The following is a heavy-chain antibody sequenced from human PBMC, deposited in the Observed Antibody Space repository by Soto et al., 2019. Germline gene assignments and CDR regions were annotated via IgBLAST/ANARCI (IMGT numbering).Heavy chain of an antibody. D-gene: IGHD2-2*01. CDR1: GYTFTSYY. V-gene: IGHV1-46*01. CDR3: ARPTTRSYCISTSCYGYYGMDV. J-gene: IGHJ6*02. Sequence: ASVKVSCKASGYTFTSYYMHWVRQAPGQGLEWMGIINPSGGSTSYAQKFQGRVTMTRDTSTSTVYMELSGLRSEDTAVYYCARPTTRSYCISTSCYGYYGMDVWGQGTTAPASS. CDR2: INPSGGST.